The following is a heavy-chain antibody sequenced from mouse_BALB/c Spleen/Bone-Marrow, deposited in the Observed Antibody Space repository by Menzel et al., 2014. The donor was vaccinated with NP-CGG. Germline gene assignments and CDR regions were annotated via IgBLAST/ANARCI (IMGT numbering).Heavy chain of an antibody. CDR2: IYPGDGDT. D-gene: IGHD2-1*01. Sequence: VKLMESGPELVKPGASVKISCKASGYAFSSFWLNWVKQRPGQGLEWIGRIYPGDGDTNYNGKFKGKATLTADKSSSTTYMQLGSLTSVDSAVYFCARGGNYRFDYWGQGTALTVSS. V-gene: IGHV1-82*01. CDR3: ARGGNYRFDY. J-gene: IGHJ2*01. CDR1: GYAFSSFW.